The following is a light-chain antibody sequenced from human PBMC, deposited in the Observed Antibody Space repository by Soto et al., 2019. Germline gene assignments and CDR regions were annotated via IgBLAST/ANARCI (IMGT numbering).Light chain of an antibody. J-gene: IGKJ1*01. Sequence: DIQMTQSPSTLSASVGDRVTITRRASQIISSWLAWYQQKPGKAPKLLIYDASSLETGVPSRFSGSGSGTEFTLTISSLQPEDFATYYCQQYRTFGQGTKVDIK. CDR2: DAS. CDR1: QIISSW. CDR3: QQYRT. V-gene: IGKV1-5*01.